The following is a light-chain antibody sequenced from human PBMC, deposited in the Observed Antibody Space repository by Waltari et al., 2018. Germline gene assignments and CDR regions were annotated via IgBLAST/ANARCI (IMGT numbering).Light chain of an antibody. CDR3: QQSHSSTLT. CDR1: QSITDY. V-gene: IGKV1-39*01. J-gene: IGKJ4*01. Sequence: DIQMTQSPSSLSASVGDRVTITCRASQSITDYLNWYQQMPGKAPKLPIYAASNLQSGVPARFSGSGSGTDFTLTISNLRPEESATYYCQQSHSSTLTFGGGTKVEIK. CDR2: AAS.